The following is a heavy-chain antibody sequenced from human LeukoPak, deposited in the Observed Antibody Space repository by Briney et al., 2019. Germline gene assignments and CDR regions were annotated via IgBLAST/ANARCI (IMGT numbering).Heavy chain of an antibody. CDR3: ARHSFGYCSSTSCYMPDY. V-gene: IGHV4-39*01. CDR2: TYYSGST. CDR1: GGSISSSSYY. Sequence: SETLSLTCTVSGGSISSSSYYWGWIRQPPGKGLEWIGSTYYSGSTYYNPSLKSRVTISVDTSKHQFSLKLSSVTAADTAVYYCARHSFGYCSSTSCYMPDYWGQGTLVTVSS. J-gene: IGHJ4*02. D-gene: IGHD2-2*03.